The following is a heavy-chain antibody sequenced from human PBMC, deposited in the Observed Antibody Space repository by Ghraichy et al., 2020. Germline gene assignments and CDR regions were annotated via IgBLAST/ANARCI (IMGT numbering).Heavy chain of an antibody. V-gene: IGHV3-48*04. D-gene: IGHD2-8*01. CDR1: GFTFNTYS. Sequence: GGSLRLSCAASGFTFNTYSMNWVRQAPGKGLEWVSYINGNSDAIHYADSVEGRFTISRDNAKNSLYLQVNSLRAEDTAVYYCARDAPSKYAPDYWGQGTLVTVSS. CDR3: ARDAPSKYAPDY. CDR2: INGNSDAI. J-gene: IGHJ4*02.